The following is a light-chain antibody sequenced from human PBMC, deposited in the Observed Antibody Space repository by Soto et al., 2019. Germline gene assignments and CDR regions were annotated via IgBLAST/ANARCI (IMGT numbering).Light chain of an antibody. Sequence: DVHLTQSPSSVSASVGDRVTITCRASQGVNTWLAWYQKKPGKAPRLLIYGASGLQSGVPLRFSGSGSGTDFTLTISSLQPEDVGHYYCQQANNMPLTFGGGTKVDIK. J-gene: IGKJ4*01. CDR3: QQANNMPLT. V-gene: IGKV1-12*01. CDR2: GAS. CDR1: QGVNTW.